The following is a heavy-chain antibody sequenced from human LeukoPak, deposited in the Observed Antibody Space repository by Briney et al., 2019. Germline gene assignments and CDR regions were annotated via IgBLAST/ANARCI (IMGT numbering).Heavy chain of an antibody. Sequence: GGSLRLSCAASGFTFSSYAMIWVRQAPGKGLEWVSAISGSGDNTYYADSVKGRFTISRDNSKNTLYLQMNSLRAEDTAVYYCAKGGRHCSGGSCYSLKSPYFDYWGQGTLVTVSS. CDR1: GFTFSSYA. CDR2: ISGSGDNT. J-gene: IGHJ4*02. V-gene: IGHV3-23*01. D-gene: IGHD2-15*01. CDR3: AKGGRHCSGGSCYSLKSPYFDY.